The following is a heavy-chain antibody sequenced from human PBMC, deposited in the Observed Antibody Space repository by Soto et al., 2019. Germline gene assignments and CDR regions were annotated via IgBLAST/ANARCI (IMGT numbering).Heavy chain of an antibody. D-gene: IGHD6-13*01. J-gene: IGHJ5*02. Sequence: QVQLQESGPGLVEPSQTLSLTCTVSGCSISGEGYYWSWIRQYSGRGLEWIGYIHYSGSTDYNPYLKSRVIISVDTSKTQFFLNLSSVTAADTAVYYCARAWTATAGWANWFDRWGQGTLVTVSS. V-gene: IGHV4-31*03. CDR3: ARAWTATAGWANWFDR. CDR2: IHYSGST. CDR1: GCSISGEGYY.